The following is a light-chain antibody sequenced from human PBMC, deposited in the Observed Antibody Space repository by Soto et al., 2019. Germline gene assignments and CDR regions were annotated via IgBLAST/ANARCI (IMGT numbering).Light chain of an antibody. V-gene: IGKV1-39*01. CDR2: AAS. Sequence: DFPMTQSPSSLSASVGDRVIITCRASQRISRYLNWYQQKPGKAPKLLIYAASSLQSGVPSRFSGSGSGTDFTLTISNLQPEDFATYYCQQSYSSLFTFGGGTRVQIK. CDR1: QRISRY. J-gene: IGKJ4*01. CDR3: QQSYSSLFT.